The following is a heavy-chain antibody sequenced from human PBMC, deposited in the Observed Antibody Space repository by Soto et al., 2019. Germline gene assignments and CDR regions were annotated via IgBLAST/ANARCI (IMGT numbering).Heavy chain of an antibody. CDR3: ARGRYGDY. CDR2: ISAHNGNT. D-gene: IGHD1-1*01. V-gene: IGHV1-18*01. CDR1: GYTFTTYG. J-gene: IGHJ4*02. Sequence: QVHLVQSGAEVKKPGASVKVSCKGSGYTFTTYGITWVRQAPGQGLEWMGWISAHNGNTNYAQKLQGRVTVTRDTSTSTAYMELRSLRSDDAAVYYCARGRYGDYWGQGALVTVSS.